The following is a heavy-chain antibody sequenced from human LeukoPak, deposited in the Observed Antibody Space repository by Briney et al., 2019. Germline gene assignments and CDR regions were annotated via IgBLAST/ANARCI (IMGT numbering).Heavy chain of an antibody. CDR2: INPNSGGT. V-gene: IGHV1-2*02. J-gene: IGHJ3*02. Sequence: GASVKVSCKASGYTFTGYYMHWVRQAPGQGLEWMGWINPNSGGTNYAQKFQGRVTMTRDTSISTAYMELSRLRSDDTAVYYCARDRAALTPVDAFDIWGQGTMVTVSS. D-gene: IGHD6-6*01. CDR1: GYTFTGYY. CDR3: ARDRAALTPVDAFDI.